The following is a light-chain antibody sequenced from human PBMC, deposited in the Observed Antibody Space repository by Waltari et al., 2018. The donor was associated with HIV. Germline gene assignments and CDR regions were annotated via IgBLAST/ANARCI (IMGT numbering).Light chain of an antibody. V-gene: IGKV1-39*01. Sequence: DIQMTQSPSSLSASVGDRVTITCRASQRISNYLNWYQQKPGKAPKLLIYAASTVQSCVPSRFSVSGSVTDFTLTISSLLPEDLATYFCQQSYTTSYSFGQGTKLQIK. CDR2: AAS. CDR1: QRISNY. CDR3: QQSYTTSYS. J-gene: IGKJ2*03.